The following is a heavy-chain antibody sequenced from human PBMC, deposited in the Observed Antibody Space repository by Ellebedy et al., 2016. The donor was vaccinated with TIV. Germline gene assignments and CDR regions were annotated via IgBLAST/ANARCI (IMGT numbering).Heavy chain of an antibody. CDR1: GGSISSSNW. V-gene: IGHV4-4*02. Sequence: SETLSLTXAVSGGSISSSNWWSWVRQPPGKGLEWIGEIYHSGSTNYNPSLKSRVTISVDKSKNQFSLKLSSVTAADTAVYYCARPQNSSSWYGAFDIWGQGTMVTVSS. CDR2: IYHSGST. CDR3: ARPQNSSSWYGAFDI. D-gene: IGHD6-13*01. J-gene: IGHJ3*02.